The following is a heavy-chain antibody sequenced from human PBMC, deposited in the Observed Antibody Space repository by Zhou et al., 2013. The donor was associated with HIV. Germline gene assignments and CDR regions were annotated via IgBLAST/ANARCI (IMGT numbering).Heavy chain of an antibody. CDR2: IIPIFGTA. D-gene: IGHD3-3*01. CDR1: GGTFSSYA. V-gene: IGHV1-69*05. CDR3: ARAPSDYDFWSGYYLVY. J-gene: IGHJ4*02. Sequence: QVQLVQSGAVVKKPGSSVKVSCKTSGGTFSSYAISWVRQAPGQGLEWMGGIIPIFGTANYAQKFQGRVTITTDESTSTAYMELSSLRSEDTAVYYCARAPSDYDFWSGYYLVYWGQGTLVTVSS.